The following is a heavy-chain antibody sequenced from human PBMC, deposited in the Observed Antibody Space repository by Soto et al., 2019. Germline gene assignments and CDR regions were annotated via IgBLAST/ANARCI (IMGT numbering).Heavy chain of an antibody. Sequence: QVQLQESGPGLVKPSETLSLTCTVSGGSISSYYWSWIRQPAGKGLEWIVRIYTSGSTNYNPSLKSRVTMSVDTSKNQFSLKLSSVTAADTAVYYCARDPRGIVLMANYGMDVWGQGTTVTVSS. J-gene: IGHJ6*02. CDR3: ARDPRGIVLMANYGMDV. V-gene: IGHV4-4*07. D-gene: IGHD2-8*01. CDR2: IYTSGST. CDR1: GGSISSYY.